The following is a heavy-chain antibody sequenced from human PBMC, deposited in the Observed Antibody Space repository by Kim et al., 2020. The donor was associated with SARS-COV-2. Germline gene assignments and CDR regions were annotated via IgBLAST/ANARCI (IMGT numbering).Heavy chain of an antibody. V-gene: IGHV1-2*06. CDR3: ARLYDHGYYFDY. Sequence: ASVKVSCKASGYTFTGYYIHWVRQAPGQGLEWMGRINPNSGATDYAQKFQGRVTMTRDTSITTVYMELSSLRSDDMAVYYCARLYDHGYYFDYWGQGTLVTVSS. CDR1: GYTFTGYY. J-gene: IGHJ4*02. D-gene: IGHD3-16*01. CDR2: INPNSGAT.